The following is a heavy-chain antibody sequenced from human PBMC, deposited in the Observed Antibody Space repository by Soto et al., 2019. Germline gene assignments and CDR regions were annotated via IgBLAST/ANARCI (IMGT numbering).Heavy chain of an antibody. D-gene: IGHD2-21*02. CDR1: GGSISSYY. J-gene: IGHJ4*02. CDR3: ARQRTSVVTQAYFDV. CDR2: MYYGGRT. Sequence: SETLSLTCTVSGGSISSYYWSWIRQPPGKGLEWIGYMYYGGRTNYNPSLKSRVTISVDTSKMQVSLKLSSVTAADTALYFCARQRTSVVTQAYFDVWGPGSLVTVSS. V-gene: IGHV4-59*08.